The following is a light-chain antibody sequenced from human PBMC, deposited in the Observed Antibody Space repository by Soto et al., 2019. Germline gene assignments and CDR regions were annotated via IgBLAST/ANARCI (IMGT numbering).Light chain of an antibody. V-gene: IGLV2-14*01. J-gene: IGLJ2*01. Sequence: QSVLTQPASVSGSPGQSITISCTGTSSDVGGYNYVSWYQQHPGKAPKLMIYDVSNRPSGVSNRFSGSKSGNTASLTISALQAEDEADYYCSSYTSSSTLYVVFGGGTKLTVL. CDR3: SSYTSSSTLYVV. CDR2: DVS. CDR1: SSDVGGYNY.